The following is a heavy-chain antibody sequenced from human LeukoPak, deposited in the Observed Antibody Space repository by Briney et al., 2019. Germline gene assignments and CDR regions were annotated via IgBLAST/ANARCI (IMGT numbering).Heavy chain of an antibody. CDR1: GYTFTDFY. CDR2: INTNSGGP. V-gene: IGHV1-2*02. J-gene: IGHJ5*02. D-gene: IGHD6-19*01. Sequence: GASVKVSCKTSGYTFTDFYVHWLRQAPGQGLEWMGWINTNSGGPNYPQKFQGGVTMTRDTSISTAYMELSSLRSEDTAVYYCARSGSGWYKGFDPWGQGTLVTVSS. CDR3: ARSGSGWYKGFDP.